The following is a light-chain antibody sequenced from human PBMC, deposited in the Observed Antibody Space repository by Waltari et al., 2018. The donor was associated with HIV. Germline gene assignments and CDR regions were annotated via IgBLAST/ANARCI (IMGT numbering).Light chain of an antibody. J-gene: IGKJ2*01. CDR1: QSVLYSSNDKNY. CDR2: WAS. Sequence: DIVLTQSPDSLAVSLGERATINCKSSQSVLYSSNDKNYSAWYQQKPAQPPKLLIYWASTRESGVPDRSSGSGSGTDFTLTISSLQAEDVAVYYCQQYYSTPYTFGQGTKLEIK. CDR3: QQYYSTPYT. V-gene: IGKV4-1*01.